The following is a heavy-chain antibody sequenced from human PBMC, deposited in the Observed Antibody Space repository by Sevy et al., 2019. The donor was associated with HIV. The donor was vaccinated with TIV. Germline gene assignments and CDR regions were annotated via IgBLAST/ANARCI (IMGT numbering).Heavy chain of an antibody. Sequence: GGSLRLSCAASGIMHWVSQAPGRGLEWVAGISHDGVGKYYLDSVKGRLIVSRDNSQNKVYLEINSLRTEDTAVYYCAGEGGSSGRCGYFHYWGLGTLVTVSS. CDR3: AGEGGSSGRCGYFHY. CDR1: GI. CDR2: ISHDGVGK. J-gene: IGHJ4*02. D-gene: IGHD3-22*01. V-gene: IGHV3-30*04.